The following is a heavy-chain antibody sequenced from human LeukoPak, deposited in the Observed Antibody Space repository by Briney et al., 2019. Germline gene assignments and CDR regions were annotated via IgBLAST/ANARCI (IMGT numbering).Heavy chain of an antibody. CDR3: AKDSRYYYGMDV. J-gene: IGHJ6*02. V-gene: IGHV3-30*18. Sequence: GGSLRLSCAASGFTFSSYGMHWVRQAPGKGLEWVAVISYDGSNKYYADSVKGRFTISRDNSKNTLYLQMNSLRAEDTAVYYCAKDSRYYYGMDVWGQGTTVTVSS. CDR1: GFTFSSYG. CDR2: ISYDGSNK.